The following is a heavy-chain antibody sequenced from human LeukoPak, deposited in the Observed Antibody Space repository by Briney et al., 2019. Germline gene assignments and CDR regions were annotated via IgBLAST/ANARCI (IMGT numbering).Heavy chain of an antibody. CDR3: ARDYTGYYSVDY. CDR1: GFTFSSPG. CDR2: TSNDGSEK. V-gene: IGHV3-30*03. D-gene: IGHD3-22*01. Sequence: GKSLRLSCAASGFTFSSPGMHWVRRAPGKGLEWVAVTSNDGSEKHCADSVKGRFTISRDNSKNTLYLQMDSLRAEDTAVYYCARDYTGYYSVDYWGQGTLVTVSS. J-gene: IGHJ4*02.